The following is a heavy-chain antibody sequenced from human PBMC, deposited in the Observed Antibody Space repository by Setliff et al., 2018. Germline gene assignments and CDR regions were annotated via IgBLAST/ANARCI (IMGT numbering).Heavy chain of an antibody. CDR2: IWDDGGYK. Sequence: HPGGSLRLSCAASGFTFSTYRMHWVRQAPGKGLEWVAIIWDDGGYKYHADSVKGRFTISRDNSKNTLYLQMNSLRPEDTAVYYCARTCSGSGCYAGLESWGQGTPVTVSS. V-gene: IGHV3-33*08. CDR1: GFTFSTYR. CDR3: ARTCSGSGCYAGLES. J-gene: IGHJ4*02. D-gene: IGHD2-15*01.